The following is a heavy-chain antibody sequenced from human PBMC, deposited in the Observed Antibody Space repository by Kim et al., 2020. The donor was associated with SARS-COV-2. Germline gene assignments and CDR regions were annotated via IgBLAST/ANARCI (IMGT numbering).Heavy chain of an antibody. CDR1: GYTFTTYF. Sequence: ASVKVSCKSSGYTFTTYFIHWVRQAPGQGLEWMGIINPSGGSTTYAQKFQGRVTMTRDTSTSTVYMELSSLTSEDTAVYYCARAPSENYGMDVWSQGTTV. V-gene: IGHV1-46*01. CDR2: INPSGGST. CDR3: ARAPSENYGMDV. J-gene: IGHJ6*02.